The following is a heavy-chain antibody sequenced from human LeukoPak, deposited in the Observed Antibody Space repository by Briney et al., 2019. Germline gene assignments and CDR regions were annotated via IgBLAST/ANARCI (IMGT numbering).Heavy chain of an antibody. V-gene: IGHV1-8*03. J-gene: IGHJ3*02. CDR2: MNPNSGNT. CDR1: GYTFTSYD. D-gene: IGHD1-26*01. Sequence: ASVKVSCKASGYTFTSYDINWVRQATGQGLEWMGWMNPNSGNTGYAQKFQGRVTITRNTSISTAYMELSSLRSEDTAVYYCAIFSGSDPFDIWGQGTMVTVSS. CDR3: AIFSGSDPFDI.